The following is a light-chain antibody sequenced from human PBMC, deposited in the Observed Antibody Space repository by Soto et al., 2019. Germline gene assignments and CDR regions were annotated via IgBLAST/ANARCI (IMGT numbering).Light chain of an antibody. J-gene: IGKJ5*01. Sequence: DIQMTQSPSSLSASVGDRVTITCRASQGIGNYLAWYQHKPGKVPKLLVYGASTLQSRVPSRFSGGGSGTEFTLTISGLQIEDLATYYCQVYNNGPPGFGQGTRRRL. V-gene: IGKV1-27*01. CDR3: QVYNNGPPG. CDR2: GAS. CDR1: QGIGNY.